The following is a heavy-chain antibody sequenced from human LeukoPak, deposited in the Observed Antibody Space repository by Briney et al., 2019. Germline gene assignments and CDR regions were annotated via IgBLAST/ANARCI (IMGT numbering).Heavy chain of an antibody. CDR3: ARVIGGSYYYYYYMDV. CDR2: IKQDGSEK. D-gene: IGHD1-26*01. CDR1: GFTFSSYA. Sequence: GGSLRLSCAASGFTFSSYAMSWVRQAPGKGLEWVANIKQDGSEKYYVDSVKGRFTISRDNAKNSLYLQMNSLRAEDTAVYYCARVIGGSYYYYYYMDVWGKGTTVTISS. J-gene: IGHJ6*03. V-gene: IGHV3-7*01.